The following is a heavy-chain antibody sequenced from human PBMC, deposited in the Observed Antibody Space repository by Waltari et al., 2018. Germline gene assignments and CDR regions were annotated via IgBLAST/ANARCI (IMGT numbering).Heavy chain of an antibody. D-gene: IGHD1-1*01. CDR1: GFTFINYW. V-gene: IGHV3-7*01. CDR3: ARTARNPDF. J-gene: IGHJ4*02. Sequence: EVRLVESGGDLVQPGGSLRISCAASGFTFINYWMTWVRQAPGRGVEAVANIKENGSVKNYVDSVRGRFTISRNNARNSLSLQKDSLRAEDTAVYYCARTARNPDFWGQGTLVTVSS. CDR2: IKENGSVK.